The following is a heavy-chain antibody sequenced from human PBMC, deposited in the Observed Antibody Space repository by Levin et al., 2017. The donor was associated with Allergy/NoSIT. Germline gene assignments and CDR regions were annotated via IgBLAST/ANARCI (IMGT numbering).Heavy chain of an antibody. V-gene: IGHV5-51*01. CDR2: IYPGDSDT. D-gene: IGHD1-1*01. CDR3: ARRGTRDYYYYMDV. Sequence: GGSLRLSCQGSGYSFTSYWIGWVRQMPGKGLEWMGIIYPGDSDTRYSPSFQGQVTISAAKSTSTAYLQWSSLKASDTAIYYCARRGTRDYYYYMDVWGKGTTVTVSS. CDR1: GYSFTSYW. J-gene: IGHJ6*03.